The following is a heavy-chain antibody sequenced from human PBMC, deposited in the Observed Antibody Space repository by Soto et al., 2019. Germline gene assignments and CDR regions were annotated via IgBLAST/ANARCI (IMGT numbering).Heavy chain of an antibody. D-gene: IGHD3-16*01. CDR3: ARVSSPFGYYYHMDV. CDR2: IYHSGST. CDR1: SGSISSSNW. Sequence: SETLSLTCAVSSGSISSSNWWSWVRQPPGKGLEWIGEIYHSGSTNYNPSLKSRVTISVDKSKNQFSLKLSSVTAADTAVYYCARVSSPFGYYYHMDVWGKGTTVTVSS. J-gene: IGHJ6*03. V-gene: IGHV4-4*02.